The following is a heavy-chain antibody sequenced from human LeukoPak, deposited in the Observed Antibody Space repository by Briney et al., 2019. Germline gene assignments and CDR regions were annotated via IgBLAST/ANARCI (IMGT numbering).Heavy chain of an antibody. J-gene: IGHJ4*02. D-gene: IGHD3-10*01. V-gene: IGHV4-61*02. Sequence: SETLSLTCTVSGGSISSGSYYWSWIRQPAGKGLEWIGRIYTSGSTNYNPSLKSRVTMSVDTSKNQFSLKLSSVTAADTAVYYCARDGVAGFGEYPSYFDYWGQGTLVTVSS. CDR3: ARDGVAGFGEYPSYFDY. CDR2: IYTSGST. CDR1: GGSISSGSYY.